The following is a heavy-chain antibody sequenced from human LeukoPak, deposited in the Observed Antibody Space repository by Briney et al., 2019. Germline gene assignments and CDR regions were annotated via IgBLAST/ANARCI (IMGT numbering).Heavy chain of an antibody. D-gene: IGHD2/OR15-2a*01. Sequence: GGSLRLSCAASGFTFSNYWMSWVRQAPGKGLEWVANIKQDGSEEYYVDSVKGRFTISRDNAKNSLYLQMISLRADDTAVYFCARDKEYCTGTNCYRASSFDYWGQGTLVTVSS. V-gene: IGHV3-7*01. CDR2: IKQDGSEE. J-gene: IGHJ4*02. CDR1: GFTFSNYW. CDR3: ARDKEYCTGTNCYRASSFDY.